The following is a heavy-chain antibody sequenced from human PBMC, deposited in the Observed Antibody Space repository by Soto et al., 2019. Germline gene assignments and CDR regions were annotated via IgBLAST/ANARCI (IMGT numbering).Heavy chain of an antibody. V-gene: IGHV4-59*02. J-gene: IGHJ3*01. Sequence: QVQLQESGPGLLKPSETLSLTCTVSGGSVSSYYWSWIRQPPGKGLEWIAYIYYSGSTSYNPSLKSPVTITIDTSKNQSSLDLSSVTAADTAMYYCAMCRDWYIHGAFDSWGQGTMVTVSS. CDR2: IYYSGST. CDR1: GGSVSSYY. D-gene: IGHD3-9*01. CDR3: AMCRDWYIHGAFDS.